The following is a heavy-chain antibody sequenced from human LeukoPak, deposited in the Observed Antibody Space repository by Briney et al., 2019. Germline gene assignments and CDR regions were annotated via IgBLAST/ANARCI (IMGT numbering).Heavy chain of an antibody. CDR2: INPNSGGT. Sequence: ASVKVSCKASGYTFTSYGISWVRQAPGQGLEWMGWINPNSGGTNYAQKFQGRVTMTRDTSISTAYMELSRLRSDDTAVYYCARPNYYDSSAGAFDIWGQGTMVTVSS. V-gene: IGHV1-2*02. CDR3: ARPNYYDSSAGAFDI. D-gene: IGHD3-22*01. CDR1: GYTFTSYG. J-gene: IGHJ3*02.